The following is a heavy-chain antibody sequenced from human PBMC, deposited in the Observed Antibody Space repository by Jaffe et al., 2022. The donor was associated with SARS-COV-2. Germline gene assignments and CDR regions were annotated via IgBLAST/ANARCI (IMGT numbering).Heavy chain of an antibody. CDR1: GGSFSGYY. J-gene: IGHJ5*02. CDR3: ARGRIRGRFDP. CDR2: INHSGST. D-gene: IGHD3-10*01. Sequence: QVQLQQWGAGLLKPSETLSLTCAVYGGSFSGYYWSWIRQPPGKGLEWIGEINHSGSTNYNPSLKSRVTISVDTSKNQFSLKLSSVTAADTAVYYCARGRIRGRFDPWGQGTLVTVSS. V-gene: IGHV4-34*01.